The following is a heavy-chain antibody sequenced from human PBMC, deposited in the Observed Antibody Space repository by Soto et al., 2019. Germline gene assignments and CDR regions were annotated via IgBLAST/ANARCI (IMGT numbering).Heavy chain of an antibody. CDR3: ARASYGEGNFDY. D-gene: IGHD4-17*01. CDR2: IYYSGST. J-gene: IGHJ4*02. CDR1: GGSISSYY. Sequence: SETLSLTCTVSGGSISSYYWSWIRQPPGKGLEWIGYIYYSGSTNYNPSLKSRVTISVDTSKNQFSLKLSSVTAADTAVYYCARASYGEGNFDYWGQGTLVTVSS. V-gene: IGHV4-59*01.